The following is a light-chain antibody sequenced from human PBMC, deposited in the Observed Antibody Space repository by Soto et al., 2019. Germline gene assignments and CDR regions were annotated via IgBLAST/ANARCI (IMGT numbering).Light chain of an antibody. CDR3: QQYGSSRGIT. J-gene: IGKJ3*01. CDR2: GAS. Sequence: EIVLTRSPGTLSLSPGERATLSCRASQSVSSSYLAWYQQKPGQAPRLLIYGASSRATGIPDRFSGSGSGTDFTLTISRLEPEDFAVYYCQQYGSSRGITFGPGTKVDIK. CDR1: QSVSSSY. V-gene: IGKV3-20*01.